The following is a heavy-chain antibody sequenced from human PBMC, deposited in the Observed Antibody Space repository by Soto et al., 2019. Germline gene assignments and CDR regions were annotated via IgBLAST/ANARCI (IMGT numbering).Heavy chain of an antibody. CDR2: TYYRSKWYN. CDR1: GDSVSSNSAA. Sequence: QVQLQQSGPGLVKPSQTLSLTCAISGDSVSSNSAAWNWIRQSPSRGLEWLGRTYYRSKWYNDYAVSVKSRITTNPDTSKNQFSLQLNSVTPEDTAVYYCASVYYDILTGYRDGMDVWGQGTTVTVSS. D-gene: IGHD3-9*01. J-gene: IGHJ6*02. V-gene: IGHV6-1*01. CDR3: ASVYYDILTGYRDGMDV.